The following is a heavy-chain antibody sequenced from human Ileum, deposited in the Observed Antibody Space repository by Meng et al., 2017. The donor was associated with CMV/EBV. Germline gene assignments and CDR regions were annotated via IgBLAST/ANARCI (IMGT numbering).Heavy chain of an antibody. J-gene: IGHJ4*02. CDR2: THQSAGT. Sequence: VSGGSISRSTNLWSWVRQPPGKGLEWIGETHQSAGTNYNPSLKSRVTISIDRSRNQFSLKLTSVTAADTAIYYCARDPYSGTYGDYWGQGTLVTVSS. D-gene: IGHD1-26*01. V-gene: IGHV4-4*02. CDR1: GGSISRSTNL. CDR3: ARDPYSGTYGDY.